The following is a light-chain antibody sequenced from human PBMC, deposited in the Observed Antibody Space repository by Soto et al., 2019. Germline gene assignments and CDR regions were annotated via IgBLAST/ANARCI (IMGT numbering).Light chain of an antibody. Sequence: IQLTQSPSSLSASVGDRVTITCRASQGISSYLAWYQQKPGKAPNLLIYAASTLQSGVPSRFSGSGSGTDFTLTISSLQPEDFAVYYCQQYNNWPRTFGQGTKVDIK. CDR2: AAS. CDR3: QQYNNWPRT. V-gene: IGKV1-9*01. CDR1: QGISSY. J-gene: IGKJ1*01.